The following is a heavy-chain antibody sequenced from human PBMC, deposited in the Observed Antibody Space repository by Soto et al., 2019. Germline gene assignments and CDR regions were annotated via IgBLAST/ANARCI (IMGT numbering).Heavy chain of an antibody. CDR3: AKAYPPFRYYYYYYRDV. CDR1: GFTFDDYA. D-gene: IGHD3-10*01. CDR2: ISWNSGSI. J-gene: IGHJ6*03. V-gene: IGHV3-9*01. Sequence: PGGSLRLSCAASGFTFDDYAMHWVRQAPGKGLEWVSGISWNSGSIGYADSVKGRFTISRDNAKNSLYLQMNSLRAEDTALYYCAKAYPPFRYYYYYYRDVSGKGTTVTVSS.